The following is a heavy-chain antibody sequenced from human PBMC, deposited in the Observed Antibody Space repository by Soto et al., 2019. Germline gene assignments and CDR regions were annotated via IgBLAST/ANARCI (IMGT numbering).Heavy chain of an antibody. D-gene: IGHD1-7*01. CDR1: GASISSGGYY. V-gene: IGHV4-31*03. CDR2: IYYRGSI. Sequence: TSETLSLTCTVSGASISSGGYYWSWARQHPGKGLEWIGYIYYRGSIYYNPSLKSRLTISADTSKNQFSLKLNSVTAADTAVYYCARDRGTGTTYYFDYWGQGALVTVSS. J-gene: IGHJ4*02. CDR3: ARDRGTGTTYYFDY.